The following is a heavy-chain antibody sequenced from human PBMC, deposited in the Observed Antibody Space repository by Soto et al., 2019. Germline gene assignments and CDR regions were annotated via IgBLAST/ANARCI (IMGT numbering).Heavy chain of an antibody. CDR3: ARESTIFGVVLYNYYDMDV. CDR2: INPSGGST. V-gene: IGHV1-46*03. D-gene: IGHD3-3*01. J-gene: IGHJ6*02. CDR1: GYTFTSYY. Sequence: ASVKVSCKASGYTFTSYYMHWVRQAPGQGLEWMGIINPSGGSTSYAQKFQGRVTMTRDTSTSTVYMELSSLRSEGTAVYYCARESTIFGVVLYNYYDMDVWGQGTTVTVSS.